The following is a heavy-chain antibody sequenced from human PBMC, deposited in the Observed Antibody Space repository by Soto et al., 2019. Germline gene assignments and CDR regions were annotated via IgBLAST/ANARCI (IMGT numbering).Heavy chain of an antibody. CDR2: MNPNSGNT. V-gene: IGHV1-8*01. CDR1: GYTFTSYD. CDR3: ATQEGWGGHRGCVAFDI. J-gene: IGHJ3*02. Sequence: ASVKVSCKASGYTFTSYDINWVRQATGQGLEWMGWMNPNSGNTGYAQKFQGRVTMTRNTSISTAYMELSSLRSEDTAVYYCATQEGWGGHRGCVAFDIGGKGKMVTVPS. D-gene: IGHD3-16*01.